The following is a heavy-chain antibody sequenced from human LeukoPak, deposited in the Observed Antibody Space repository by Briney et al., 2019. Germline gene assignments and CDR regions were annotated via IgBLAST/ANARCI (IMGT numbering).Heavy chain of an antibody. CDR3: ARDPVRPGDYGYGYHYFDY. Sequence: GGSLRLSCAASGFTFSTYWMHWVRQAPGKGLVWVSRINGDGSRTDYADSVKGRFTISGDNAKNTLYLQMNSLRAEDTAVYYCARDPVRPGDYGYGYHYFDYWGQGTLVTVSS. CDR1: GFTFSTYW. V-gene: IGHV3-74*01. J-gene: IGHJ4*02. CDR2: INGDGSRT. D-gene: IGHD4-17*01.